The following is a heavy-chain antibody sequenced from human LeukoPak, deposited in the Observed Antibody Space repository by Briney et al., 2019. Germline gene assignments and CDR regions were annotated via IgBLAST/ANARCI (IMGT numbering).Heavy chain of an antibody. V-gene: IGHV5-51*01. CDR2: IYPGHSDT. CDR3: ARQSPQYSGSYWSFDY. D-gene: IGHD1-26*01. Sequence: GESLKISCKGSGYSFTSYWIGWVRRMPGKGLEWMGIIYPGHSDTRYSPSVQGQVTISADKSIRTGYLQWSSLKASDTAMYYCARQSPQYSGSYWSFDYWGQGTLVTVSS. CDR1: GYSFTSYW. J-gene: IGHJ4*02.